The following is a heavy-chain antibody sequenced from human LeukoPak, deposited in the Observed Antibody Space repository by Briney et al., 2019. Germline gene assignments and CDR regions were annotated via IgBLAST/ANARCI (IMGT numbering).Heavy chain of an antibody. Sequence: GESLKISCKGPGYRFTRYLIGWVRQMPGKGLEWMGVIYPADSDTRYSTSFQGRVTISADKSISTAYLQWSSLKASDTAMYYCARSLTAAAGDYWGQGTLVTVSS. CDR1: GYRFTRYL. J-gene: IGHJ4*02. CDR3: ARSLTAAAGDY. D-gene: IGHD6-25*01. CDR2: IYPADSDT. V-gene: IGHV5-51*01.